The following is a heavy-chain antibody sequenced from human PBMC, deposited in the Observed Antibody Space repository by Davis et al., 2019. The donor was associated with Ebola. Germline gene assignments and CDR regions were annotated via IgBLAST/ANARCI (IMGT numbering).Heavy chain of an antibody. D-gene: IGHD6-6*01. CDR3: ASGLVRGESYWYFDL. J-gene: IGHJ2*01. V-gene: IGHV1-69*10. Sequence: SVKVSCKASGGTFSSYAISWVRQAPGQGLEWMGGIIPILGIANYAQKFQGRVTITAEESTSTAYMELSSLRSEDTAVYYCASGLVRGESYWYFDLWGRGTLVTVSS. CDR2: IIPILGIA. CDR1: GGTFSSYA.